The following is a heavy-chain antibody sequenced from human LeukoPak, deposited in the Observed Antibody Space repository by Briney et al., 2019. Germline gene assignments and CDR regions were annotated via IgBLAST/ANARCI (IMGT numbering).Heavy chain of an antibody. CDR1: GGSISSYY. CDR3: ARETYSGSLDY. V-gene: IGHV4-59*01. D-gene: IGHD1-26*01. Sequence: SETLSLTCTVSGGSISSYYWSWIRQPPGKGLEWIGYIYYSGSTNHNPSLKSRVTISVDTSKNQFSLKLSSVTAADTAVYYCARETYSGSLDYWGQGALVTVSS. J-gene: IGHJ4*02. CDR2: IYYSGST.